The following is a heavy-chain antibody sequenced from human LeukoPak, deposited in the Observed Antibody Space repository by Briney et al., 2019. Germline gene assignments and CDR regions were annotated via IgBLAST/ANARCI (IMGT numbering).Heavy chain of an antibody. CDR2: ITSSGFTT. J-gene: IGHJ4*02. Sequence: GGSLRLSCTASGFTFSDYYMSWIRQAPGKGLEWVSYITSSGFTTYYADSVRGRFTISRDNAKNSLYLQMNGLRAEDTAVYYCARVDILTGYYENDYWGQGTLVTVSS. D-gene: IGHD3-9*01. CDR3: ARVDILTGYYENDY. V-gene: IGHV3-11*01. CDR1: GFTFSDYY.